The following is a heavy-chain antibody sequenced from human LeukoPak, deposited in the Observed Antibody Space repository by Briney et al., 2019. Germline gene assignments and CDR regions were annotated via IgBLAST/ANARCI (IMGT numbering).Heavy chain of an antibody. CDR1: GYTFTRYA. CDR3: ARDKTKDAFDI. J-gene: IGHJ3*02. Sequence: ASVNVSCKASGYTFTRYAMHWVRQAPGQRLEWMGWINAGNGNTKYSQKFQGRVTITRDTSASTAYMELSSLRSEDTAVYYCARDKTKDAFDIWGQGTMVTVSS. CDR2: INAGNGNT. V-gene: IGHV1-3*01.